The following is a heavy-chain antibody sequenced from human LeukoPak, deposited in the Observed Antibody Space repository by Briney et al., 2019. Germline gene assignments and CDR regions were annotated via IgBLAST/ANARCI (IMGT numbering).Heavy chain of an antibody. CDR3: ARDHGYYYSSGPHYMDV. Sequence: SGGSLRLSCAASGFPFSNTYNMNWVRQAPGKGLEWVSSISSSSNYIYYVDSVKGRFTISRDNAKNSLYLQMNSLRAEDTAVYYCARDHGYYYSSGPHYMDVWGKGTTVTISS. CDR2: ISSSSNYI. D-gene: IGHD3-10*01. V-gene: IGHV3-21*01. CDR1: GFPFSNTYN. J-gene: IGHJ6*03.